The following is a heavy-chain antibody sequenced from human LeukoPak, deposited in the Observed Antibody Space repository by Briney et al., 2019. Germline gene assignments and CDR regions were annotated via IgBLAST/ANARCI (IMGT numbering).Heavy chain of an antibody. CDR1: GFTFSSYW. CDR2: INSDGSST. V-gene: IGHV3-74*01. J-gene: IGHJ4*02. CDR3: ARDYYDSSGYYYNFGY. Sequence: GGSLRLSCAASGFTFSSYWMHWVRQAPGKGLVWVSRINSDGSSTSYADSVKGRFTISRDNAKNTPYLQMNSLRAEDTAVYYCARDYYDSSGYYYNFGYWGQGTLVTVSS. D-gene: IGHD3-22*01.